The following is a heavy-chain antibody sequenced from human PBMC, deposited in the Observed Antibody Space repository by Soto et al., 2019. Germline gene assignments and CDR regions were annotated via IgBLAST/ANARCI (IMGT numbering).Heavy chain of an antibody. V-gene: IGHV4-4*02. J-gene: IGHJ5*02. D-gene: IGHD2-21*01. CDR1: GASISSGNW. Sequence: QVQLQESGPGLVKPSGTLSLTCAVSGASISSGNWWSWVRQPPGNGLEWIGEIYHSGSTNYNPSLMSRVTISVDKSNNQFSLKLSSVAAADTAVYYCGSRPRLGLWGDRDNWFDPWGQGTLVTVSS. CDR2: IYHSGST. CDR3: GSRPRLGLWGDRDNWFDP.